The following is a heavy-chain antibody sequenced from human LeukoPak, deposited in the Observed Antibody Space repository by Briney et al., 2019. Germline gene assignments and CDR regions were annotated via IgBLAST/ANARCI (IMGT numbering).Heavy chain of an antibody. J-gene: IGHJ4*02. Sequence: GGSLRLSCAATGFTFSSYAMHWVRQAPGKGLEWVAVISYDGSNKYYAGSVKGRFTISRDNSKNTLYLQMNSLRAEDTAVYYCARDLGGYGSGSFDYWGQGTLVTVSS. V-gene: IGHV3-30*04. CDR1: GFTFSSYA. CDR2: ISYDGSNK. CDR3: ARDLGGYGSGSFDY. D-gene: IGHD3-10*01.